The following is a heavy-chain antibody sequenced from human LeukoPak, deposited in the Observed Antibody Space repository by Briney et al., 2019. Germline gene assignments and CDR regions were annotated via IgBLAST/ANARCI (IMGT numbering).Heavy chain of an antibody. Sequence: ASVKVSCNASGYTFTSYGISWVRQAPGQGLEWMGWISAYNGNTNYAQKLQGRVTMTTDTSTSTAYMELRSLRSDDTAVYYCARDRVDTAMVGVDYWGQGTLVTVSS. D-gene: IGHD5-18*01. CDR3: ARDRVDTAMVGVDY. CDR2: ISAYNGNT. J-gene: IGHJ4*02. V-gene: IGHV1-18*01. CDR1: GYTFTSYG.